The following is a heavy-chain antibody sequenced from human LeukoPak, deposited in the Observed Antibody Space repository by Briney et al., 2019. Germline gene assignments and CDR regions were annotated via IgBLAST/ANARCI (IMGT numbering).Heavy chain of an antibody. V-gene: IGHV3-30*18. CDR2: ISSDENNK. CDR1: GFTFSSYD. J-gene: IGHJ4*02. Sequence: PGGSLRLSCAASGFTFSSYDMHWVRQAPGKGLEWVSVISSDENNKYYADSVKGRFTISRDNSKNTLYLQMNSLRAEDTAVYYCAKAEYSSGWYSVWGQGTLVTVSS. CDR3: AKAEYSSGWYSV. D-gene: IGHD6-19*01.